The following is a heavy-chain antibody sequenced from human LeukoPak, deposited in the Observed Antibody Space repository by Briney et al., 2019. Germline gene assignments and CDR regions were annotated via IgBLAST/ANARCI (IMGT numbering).Heavy chain of an antibody. CDR3: ARDLRKRGVYYFDY. V-gene: IGHV3-30*04. Sequence: TGGSLRLSCAASGFTFSSYAMHWIRQAPGKGLEWVAVISYDGSNKYYAYSVKGRFTISRDNSKNTLYLQMNSLRAEDTAVYYCARDLRKRGVYYFDYWGQGTLVTVSS. D-gene: IGHD2-8*01. CDR1: GFTFSSYA. CDR2: ISYDGSNK. J-gene: IGHJ4*02.